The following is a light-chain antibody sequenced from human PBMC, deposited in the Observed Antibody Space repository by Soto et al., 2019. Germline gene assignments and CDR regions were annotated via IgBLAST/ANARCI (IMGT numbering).Light chain of an antibody. Sequence: DIQMTQSPSSLSASVGDRVTITCRASQCIRNDLGWYQQKPGKAPKRLIYAASSLQSGAPSRFPGSGSGTELTLTISRLQPGDFATYYCQHDHSYSEAFGQGTQVHI. CDR3: QHDHSYSEA. V-gene: IGKV1-17*01. J-gene: IGKJ1*01. CDR2: AAS. CDR1: QCIRND.